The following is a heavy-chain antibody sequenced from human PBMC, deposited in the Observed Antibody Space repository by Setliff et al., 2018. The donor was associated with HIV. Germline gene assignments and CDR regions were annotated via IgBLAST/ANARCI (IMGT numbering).Heavy chain of an antibody. CDR2: FADSAVIT. CDR3: AKRLSRGHSGSFGDF. J-gene: IGHJ4*02. Sequence: GGSLRLSCEGSGFSFASHAMTWVRQAPGKGLEWVSTFADSAVITLYADSVKGRFTMSRDNSKNTLYLHMTGLRADDTAIYYCAKRLSRGHSGSFGDFWGQGSLVTVSS. V-gene: IGHV3-23*01. CDR1: GFSFASHA. D-gene: IGHD5-12*01.